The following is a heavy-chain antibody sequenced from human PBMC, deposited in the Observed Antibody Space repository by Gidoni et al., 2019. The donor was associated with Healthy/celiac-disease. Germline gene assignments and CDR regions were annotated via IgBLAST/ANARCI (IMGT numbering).Heavy chain of an antibody. CDR1: GFTFSSYG. CDR2: IWYDGSNK. CDR3: ARSSSGGIAEN. J-gene: IGHJ4*02. D-gene: IGHD6-13*01. Sequence: QVQLVESGGGVVQPGRSLRLSCAASGFTFSSYGMHWVRQAPGKGLEWVAVIWYDGSNKYYADSVKGRFTISRDNSKNTLYLQMNSLRAEDTAVYYCARSSSGGIAENWGQGTLVTVSS. V-gene: IGHV3-33*01.